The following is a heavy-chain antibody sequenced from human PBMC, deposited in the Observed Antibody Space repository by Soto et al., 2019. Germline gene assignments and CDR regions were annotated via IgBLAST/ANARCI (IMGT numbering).Heavy chain of an antibody. D-gene: IGHD6-19*01. CDR2: LYYSGST. V-gene: IGHV4-59*01. Sequence: AETLSLSCAVSGDSISSYYWSWIRQPPGKGLEWIGYLYYSGSTNYNPSLKSRVTISVDTSKNQFSLKLSSVTAADTAVYYCARAIAVAANWFDPWGQGTLVTVSS. CDR1: GDSISSYY. CDR3: ARAIAVAANWFDP. J-gene: IGHJ5*02.